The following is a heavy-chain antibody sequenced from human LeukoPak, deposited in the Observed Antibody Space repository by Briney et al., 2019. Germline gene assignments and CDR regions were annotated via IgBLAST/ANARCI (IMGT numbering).Heavy chain of an antibody. V-gene: IGHV4-34*01. CDR1: GGSISSYY. D-gene: IGHD3-22*01. J-gene: IGHJ3*02. CDR3: AREKIDYYDSSGTEYAFDI. Sequence: SETLSLTCTVSGGSISSYYWSWIRQPPGKGLEWIGEINHSGSTNYNPSLKSRVTISVDTSKNQFSLKLSSVTAADTAVYYCAREKIDYYDSSGTEYAFDIWGQGTMATVSS. CDR2: INHSGST.